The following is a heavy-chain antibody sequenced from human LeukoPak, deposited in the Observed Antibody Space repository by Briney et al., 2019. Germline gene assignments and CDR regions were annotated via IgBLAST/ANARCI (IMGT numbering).Heavy chain of an antibody. D-gene: IGHD3-16*01. CDR2: IYYSGST. Sequence: PSQTLSLTCTVSGGSISSGGYYWSWIRQHPGKGLEWIGYIYYSGSTYYNPSLKSRVTISVDTSKNQFSLKLSSVTAADTAVYYCARGRLMITFGGVSEPHYFDYWGQGTLVTVSS. J-gene: IGHJ4*02. CDR3: ARGRLMITFGGVSEPHYFDY. CDR1: GGSISSGGYY. V-gene: IGHV4-31*03.